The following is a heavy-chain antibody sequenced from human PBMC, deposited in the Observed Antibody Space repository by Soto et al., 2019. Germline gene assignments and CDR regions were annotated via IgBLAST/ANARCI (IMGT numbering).Heavy chain of an antibody. CDR2: IYHSGST. D-gene: IGHD1-26*01. J-gene: IGHJ4*02. Sequence: LSLTCAVSGGSISSGGYSWSWIRQPPGKGLEWIGYIYHSGSTYYNPSLKSRVTISVDRSKNQFSLKLSSVTAADTAVYYCARGGWNSGSYYLPSYCFDYWGQGTLVTVSS. V-gene: IGHV4-30-2*01. CDR3: ARGGWNSGSYYLPSYCFDY. CDR1: GGSISSGGYS.